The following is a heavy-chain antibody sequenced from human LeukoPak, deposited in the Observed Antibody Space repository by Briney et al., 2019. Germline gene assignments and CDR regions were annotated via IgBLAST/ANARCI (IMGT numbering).Heavy chain of an antibody. CDR3: AKGDYAYYYYMDV. CDR1: GLTFRNNA. V-gene: IGHV3-23*01. Sequence: GGSLRLSCAASGLTFRNNAMKWVRQAPGKGLEWVSTISGPGGSTYYGDSVKGRFTTSRDNSKNTVYLQMNSLRADDTAIYYCAKGDYAYYYYMDVWGKGTTVTVSS. D-gene: IGHD4-17*01. CDR2: ISGPGGST. J-gene: IGHJ6*03.